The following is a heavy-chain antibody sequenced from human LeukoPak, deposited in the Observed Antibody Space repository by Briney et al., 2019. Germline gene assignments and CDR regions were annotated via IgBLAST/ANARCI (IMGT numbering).Heavy chain of an antibody. J-gene: IGHJ3*02. Sequence: SETLSLTCAVSGGSISSSNWWSWVRQPPGKGLEWIGEINHRGSTNYKPSLKSRVTISVDKSKNQFSLKLSSVTAADTAVYYCARERATVTGAFDIWGQGTMVTVSS. CDR1: GGSISSSNW. V-gene: IGHV4-4*02. CDR2: INHRGST. CDR3: ARERATVTGAFDI. D-gene: IGHD4-17*01.